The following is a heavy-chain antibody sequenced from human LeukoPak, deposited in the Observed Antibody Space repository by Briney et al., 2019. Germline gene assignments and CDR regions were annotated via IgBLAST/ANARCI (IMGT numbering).Heavy chain of an antibody. CDR2: IYYSGST. CDR3: ARHASNWFDP. Sequence: MTSETLSLTCTVSGGSISSYYWSWIRQPPGKGLEWIGYIYYSGSTNYNPSLKSRVTISVDTSKNQFSLKLSSVTAADTAVYYCARHASNWFDPWGQGTLVTVSS. V-gene: IGHV4-59*08. J-gene: IGHJ5*02. CDR1: GGSISSYY.